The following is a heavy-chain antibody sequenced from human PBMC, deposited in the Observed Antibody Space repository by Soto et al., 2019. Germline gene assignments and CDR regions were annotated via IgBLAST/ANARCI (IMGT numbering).Heavy chain of an antibody. J-gene: IGHJ6*02. D-gene: IGHD3-22*01. V-gene: IGHV3-9*01. Sequence: GGSLRLSCAASGFTFDDYAMHWVRQAPGKGLEWVSGISWNSGSIGYADSVKGRFTISRDNAKNSLYLQMNSLRAEDTALYYCAKNLRGWLFGMDVWGQGTTVTVSS. CDR1: GFTFDDYA. CDR2: ISWNSGSI. CDR3: AKNLRGWLFGMDV.